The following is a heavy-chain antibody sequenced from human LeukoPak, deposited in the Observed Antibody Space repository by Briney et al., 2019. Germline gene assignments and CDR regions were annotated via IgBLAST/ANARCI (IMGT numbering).Heavy chain of an antibody. CDR1: GFIFSDYY. J-gene: IGHJ6*03. CDR3: AKSDTAMAPGYYYYMDV. Sequence: GGSLRLSCTASGFIFSDYYMSWIRQAPGKGLEWIAYISSRGDTIYYADSVKGRFTISRDNSKNTLYLQMNSLRAEDTAVYYCAKSDTAMAPGYYYYMDVWGKGTTVTISS. V-gene: IGHV3-11*01. CDR2: ISSRGDTI. D-gene: IGHD5-18*01.